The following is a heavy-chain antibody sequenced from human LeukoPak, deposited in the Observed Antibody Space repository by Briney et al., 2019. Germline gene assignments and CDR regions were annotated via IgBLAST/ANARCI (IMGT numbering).Heavy chain of an antibody. V-gene: IGHV4-59*01. D-gene: IGHD3-22*01. CDR1: GGSISSYY. CDR2: IYYSGST. Sequence: PSETLSLTCTVSGGSISSYYWSWIRQPPGKGLEWIGYIYYSGSTNYNPSLKSRVTISVDTSKNQFSLKLSSVTAADTAVYYCARFDDSSGYYYGNFDYWGQGTLVTVSS. J-gene: IGHJ4*02. CDR3: ARFDDSSGYYYGNFDY.